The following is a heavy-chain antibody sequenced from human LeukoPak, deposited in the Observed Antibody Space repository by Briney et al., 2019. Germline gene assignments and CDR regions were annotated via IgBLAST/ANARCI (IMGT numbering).Heavy chain of an antibody. Sequence: GRSLRLSCAASGFTLSSYGMHWVRQAPGKGLEWVAVIWYDGSNKYYADSVKGRFTISRDNSKNTLYLQMNSLRAEDTAVYYCARDSSGWYLGYWGQGTLVTVSS. J-gene: IGHJ4*02. CDR1: GFTLSSYG. CDR3: ARDSSGWYLGY. CDR2: IWYDGSNK. V-gene: IGHV3-33*01. D-gene: IGHD6-19*01.